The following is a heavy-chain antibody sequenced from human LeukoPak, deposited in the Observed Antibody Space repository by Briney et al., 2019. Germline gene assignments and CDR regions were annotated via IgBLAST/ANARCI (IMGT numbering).Heavy chain of an antibody. Sequence: GGSLRLSCAASGFTFSSYAMSWVRQAPGKGLEWVSAISGSGGSTYYADSVKGRFTISRDNSKNTLYLQMNSLRAEDTAVYYCAKDLWGYSGSDPFDYWGQGTLVTVSS. CDR1: GFTFSSYA. D-gene: IGHD5-12*01. CDR3: AKDLWGYSGSDPFDY. CDR2: ISGSGGST. J-gene: IGHJ4*02. V-gene: IGHV3-23*01.